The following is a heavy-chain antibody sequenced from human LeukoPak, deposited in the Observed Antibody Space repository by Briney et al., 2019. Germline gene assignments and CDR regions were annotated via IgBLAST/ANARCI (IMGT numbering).Heavy chain of an antibody. CDR1: GYTFLNYG. Sequence: ASVTVSCKASGYTFLNYGVTWVRQAPGQGLERLGWISAYNGNTNYAQKVQGRVTMTIDTSTSTAYMELRSLRSDDTAVYYCAYRLRRNWFDPWGQGTLVTVSS. D-gene: IGHD4-17*01. V-gene: IGHV1-18*01. CDR2: ISAYNGNT. J-gene: IGHJ5*02. CDR3: AYRLRRNWFDP.